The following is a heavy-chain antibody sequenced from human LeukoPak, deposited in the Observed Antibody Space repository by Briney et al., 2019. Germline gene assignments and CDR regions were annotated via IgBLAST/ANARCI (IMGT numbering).Heavy chain of an antibody. J-gene: IGHJ6*03. CDR1: GGSISISNW. V-gene: IGHV4-4*02. CDR3: ARTGYYYYYMDV. Sequence: SGTLSLTCAVSGGSISISNWWSWVRRPPGKGLEGIGEIYHSGSTNYNPSLKSGATISVDTSKNQVSLKLSSVTAADTAVYYCARTGYYYYYMDVWGKGTTVTVSS. CDR2: IYHSGST.